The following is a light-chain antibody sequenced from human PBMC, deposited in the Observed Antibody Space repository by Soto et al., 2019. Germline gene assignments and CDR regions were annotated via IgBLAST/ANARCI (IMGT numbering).Light chain of an antibody. J-gene: IGLJ7*01. Sequence: QPVLTQPPSVTGAPGQRITISCTGSNSNIGAGYTVHWYQQFPGTAPTLLRFTKANRPSGVPDRFSASKSGTSASLAITGLQGEDEADYYCQSYDNNLTGLIFGGGTQLTVL. V-gene: IGLV1-40*01. CDR2: TKA. CDR1: NSNIGAGYT. CDR3: QSYDNNLTGLI.